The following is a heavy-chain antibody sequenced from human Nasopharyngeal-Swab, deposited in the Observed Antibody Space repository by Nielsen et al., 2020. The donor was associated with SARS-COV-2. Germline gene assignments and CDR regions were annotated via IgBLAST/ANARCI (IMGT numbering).Heavy chain of an antibody. CDR2: INHSGST. CDR3: ASLVDTAMGAYGMDV. Sequence: SETLSLTCAVYGGSFSGYYWSWIRQPPGKGLEWIGEINHSGSTNYNPSLKSRVTISVDTSKNQFSLKLSSVTAADTAVYYCASLVDTAMGAYGMDVWGQGTTVTVSS. D-gene: IGHD5-18*01. J-gene: IGHJ6*02. V-gene: IGHV4-34*01. CDR1: GGSFSGYY.